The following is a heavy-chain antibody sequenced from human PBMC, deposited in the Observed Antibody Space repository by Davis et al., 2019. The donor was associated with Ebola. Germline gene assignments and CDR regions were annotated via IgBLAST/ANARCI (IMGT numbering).Heavy chain of an antibody. Sequence: ASVKVSCKASGYTFTSYYMHWVRQAPGQGLEWMGIINPSGGSTSYAQKFQGRVTMTRDTSTSTVYMELSSLRSEDTAVYYCARDESTGYSSSWYNVNWFDPWGQGTLVTVSP. CDR3: ARDESTGYSSSWYNVNWFDP. CDR1: GYTFTSYY. J-gene: IGHJ5*02. V-gene: IGHV1-46*01. D-gene: IGHD6-13*01. CDR2: INPSGGST.